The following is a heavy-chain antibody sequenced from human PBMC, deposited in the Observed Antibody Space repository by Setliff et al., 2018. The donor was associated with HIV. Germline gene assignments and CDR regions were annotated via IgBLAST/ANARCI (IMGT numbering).Heavy chain of an antibody. CDR2: ISAYSGNT. V-gene: IGHV1-18*01. CDR1: GYTFTSYG. J-gene: IGHJ3*02. CDR3: ARVAWYYSFWSGLGDAFDI. D-gene: IGHD3-3*01. Sequence: ASVKVSCKASGYTFTSYGISWVRQAPGQGLEWMGWISAYSGNTNYAQKLQGRVTMTTGTSTSTAYMELRSLRSDDTAVYYCARVAWYYSFWSGLGDAFDIWGQGTMVTVS.